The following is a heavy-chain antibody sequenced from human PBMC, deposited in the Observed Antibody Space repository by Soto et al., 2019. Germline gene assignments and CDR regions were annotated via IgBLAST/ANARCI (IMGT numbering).Heavy chain of an antibody. CDR1: GGSFSGYY. CDR2: INHSGST. J-gene: IGHJ4*02. Sequence: QVQLQQWGAGLLKPSETLSLTCAVYGGSFSGYYWSWIRQPPGKGLEWIGEINHSGSTNYNPSLKSRVTISVDTSKNQFSLKLSSVTAADTAVYYCATAAGGRRPFDYWGQGTLVTVSS. D-gene: IGHD6-13*01. V-gene: IGHV4-34*01. CDR3: ATAAGGRRPFDY.